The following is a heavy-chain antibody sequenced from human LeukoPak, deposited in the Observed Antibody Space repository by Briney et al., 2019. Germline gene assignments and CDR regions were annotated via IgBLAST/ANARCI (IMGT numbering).Heavy chain of an antibody. V-gene: IGHV3-74*01. CDR3: ARDVGGAGSH. J-gene: IGHJ4*02. CDR2: IDEHGTTI. D-gene: IGHD3-10*01. Sequence: GGSLRLSCAASGFTFSNYAMYWVRQAPGEGLVWVSRIDEHGTTIDYADSVRDRFTNSRDNAKNTLYLHMNSLRAEDTAMYYCARDVGGAGSHWGQGSLVTVSS. CDR1: GFTFSNYA.